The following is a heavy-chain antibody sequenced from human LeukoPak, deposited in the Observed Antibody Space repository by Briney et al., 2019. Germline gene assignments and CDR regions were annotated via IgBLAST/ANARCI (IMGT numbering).Heavy chain of an antibody. CDR2: ISGSGGST. J-gene: IGHJ1*01. CDR1: GFTFSSYG. CDR3: AKDELSGYSAHGYFQH. Sequence: GGSLRLSCAASGFTFSSYGMSWVRQAPGKGLEWVSAISGSGGSTYYADSVKGRFTISRDNSKNTLYLQMNSLRAEDTAVYYCAKDELSGYSAHGYFQHWGQGTLVTVSS. D-gene: IGHD3-22*01. V-gene: IGHV3-23*01.